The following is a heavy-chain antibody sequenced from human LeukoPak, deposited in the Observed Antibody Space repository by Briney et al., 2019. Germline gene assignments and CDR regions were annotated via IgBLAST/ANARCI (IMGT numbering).Heavy chain of an antibody. V-gene: IGHV4-38-2*01. CDR3: ASLCPRYGDGESHFFDY. D-gene: IGHD5-24*01. CDR1: GYSISSGYY. CDR2: IYHTGTT. J-gene: IGHJ4*02. Sequence: SETLSLTCAVSGYSISSGYYWGWIRQSPVKGLEWLGNIYHTGTTYYNPSLKSRVTISLDTSRNQFSLKVTSLTAADTAIYTCASLCPRYGDGESHFFDYWGQGTLVIVSS.